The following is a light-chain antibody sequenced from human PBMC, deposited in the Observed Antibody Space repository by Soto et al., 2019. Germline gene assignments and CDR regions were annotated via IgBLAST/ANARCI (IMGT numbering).Light chain of an antibody. CDR1: QSISGIS. CDR3: QQYDTLPWT. CDR2: GAS. V-gene: IGKV3-20*01. J-gene: IGKJ1*01. Sequence: EIVLTQSPGTLPLSPGERATLSCRASQSISGISLAWYQQKPGQAPRLVMFGASTRAPGIPDRFTARGSGTDFTVTISRLEPEDFAVYYCQQYDTLPWTFGQGTKVDIK.